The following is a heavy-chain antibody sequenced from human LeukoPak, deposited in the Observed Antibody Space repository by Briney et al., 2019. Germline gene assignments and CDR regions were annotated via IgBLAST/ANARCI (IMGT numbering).Heavy chain of an antibody. CDR2: IIGSGSTT. Sequence: PGGSLRLSCAASGFTFSSYEMNWVRQAPGKGLDWLSYIIGSGSTTQYADSVRDRFTISRDNDKNAVYLQMNSLRVDDTAIYYCVRDRGGAYSGDNLFDPWGQGTLVTVSS. V-gene: IGHV3-48*03. J-gene: IGHJ5*02. CDR1: GFTFSSYE. D-gene: IGHD2-21*01. CDR3: VRDRGGAYSGDNLFDP.